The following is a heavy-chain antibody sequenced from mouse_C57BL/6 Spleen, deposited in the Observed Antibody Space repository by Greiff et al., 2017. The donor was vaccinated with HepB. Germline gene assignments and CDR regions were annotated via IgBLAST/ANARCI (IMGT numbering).Heavy chain of an antibody. CDR2: ISDGGSYT. CDR3: ARERVYYGNCLDY. CDR1: GFTFSSYA. D-gene: IGHD2-1*01. Sequence: EVQRVESGGGLVKPGGSLKLSCAASGFTFSSYAMSWVRQTPEKRLEWVATISDGGSYTYYPDNVKGRITISRDNAKNNLYLQMSHLKSEDTAMYYCARERVYYGNCLDYWGQGTTLTVSS. V-gene: IGHV5-4*01. J-gene: IGHJ2*01.